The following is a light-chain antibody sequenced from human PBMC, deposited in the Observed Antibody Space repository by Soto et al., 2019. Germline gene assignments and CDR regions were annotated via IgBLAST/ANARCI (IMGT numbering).Light chain of an antibody. CDR3: QQRSNWPLLFT. Sequence: EIVLTQSPATLSLSPGERATLSCRASQSGSRSLAWYEQKPGQTPRLLIYDASSRATGIPARFSGSGSGTDFTLTISSLEPEDFAVYYCQQRSNWPLLFTFGPGTKVDIQ. CDR2: DAS. CDR1: QSGSRS. V-gene: IGKV3-11*01. J-gene: IGKJ3*01.